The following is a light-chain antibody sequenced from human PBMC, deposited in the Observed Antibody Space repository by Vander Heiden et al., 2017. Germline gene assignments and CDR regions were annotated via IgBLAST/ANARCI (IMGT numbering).Light chain of an antibody. CDR2: GNN. V-gene: IGLV1-47*01. CDR3: AAWDGSLSAVV. J-gene: IGLJ7*01. CDR1: RSNVESNS. Sequence: QSALTQPPSASGTPGQRVTMSCSGSRSNVESNSVYWYQQLPGTAPKLLIYGNNERPSGVSDRFSVSKSGTSASLAISGLRSEDEADYFCAAWDGSLSAVVFGGGTQLTVL.